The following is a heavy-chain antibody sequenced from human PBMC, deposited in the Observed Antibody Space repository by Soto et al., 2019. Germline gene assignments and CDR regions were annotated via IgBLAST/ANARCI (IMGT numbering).Heavy chain of an antibody. CDR3: ASRKGGTYSFDY. CDR2: IYYSGTT. J-gene: IGHJ4*02. CDR1: GGSISSSNYY. V-gene: IGHV4-39*07. D-gene: IGHD2-15*01. Sequence: SETLSLTCTVSGGSISSSNYYWGWIRQPPGKGLEWIESIYYSGTTYYNPSLKSRLTISVDMSKNQFSLKLSSVTAADTAVYYCASRKGGTYSFDYWGQGTLVTVSS.